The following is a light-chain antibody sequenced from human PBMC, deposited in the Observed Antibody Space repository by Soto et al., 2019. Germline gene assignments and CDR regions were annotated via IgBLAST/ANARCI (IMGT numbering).Light chain of an antibody. CDR2: DVS. CDR3: SSYTSSSTHYV. V-gene: IGLV2-14*01. Sequence: QSALTQPASVSGSPGRSIPISCTGTSSDVGGYNYVSWYQQHPGKAPKLMIYDVSNRPSGVSNRFSGSKSGNTASLTISGLQAEDEADYYCSSYTSSSTHYVFGTGTKVTVL. J-gene: IGLJ1*01. CDR1: SSDVGGYNY.